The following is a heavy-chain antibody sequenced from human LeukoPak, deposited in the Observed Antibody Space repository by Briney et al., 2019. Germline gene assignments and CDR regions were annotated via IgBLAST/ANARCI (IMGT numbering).Heavy chain of an antibody. V-gene: IGHV3-74*01. D-gene: IGHD2-15*01. J-gene: IGHJ5*02. CDR3: ARLVVVAATVWIDP. Sequence: GGSLRLSCAGSGLTFSSYWMHWVRQAPGKGLVWVSRIKGDGSSTSYADSVKGRFTISRDNAKNSVFLQMNSLRAEDTAVYYCARLVVVAATVWIDPWGQGTLVTVSS. CDR1: GLTFSSYW. CDR2: IKGDGSST.